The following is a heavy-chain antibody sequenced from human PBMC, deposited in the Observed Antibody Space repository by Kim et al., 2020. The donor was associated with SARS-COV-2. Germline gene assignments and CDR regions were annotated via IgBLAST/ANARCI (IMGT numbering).Heavy chain of an antibody. CDR1: GFTFDDYA. CDR3: AKDMAGEEGIFAFDI. J-gene: IGHJ3*02. V-gene: IGHV3-9*01. D-gene: IGHD3-10*01. CDR2: ISWNSGSI. Sequence: GGSLRLSCAASGFTFDDYAMHWVRQAPGKGLEWVSGISWNSGSIGYADSVKGRFTISRDNAKNSLYLQMNSLRAEDTALYYCAKDMAGEEGIFAFDIWGQGTMVTVSS.